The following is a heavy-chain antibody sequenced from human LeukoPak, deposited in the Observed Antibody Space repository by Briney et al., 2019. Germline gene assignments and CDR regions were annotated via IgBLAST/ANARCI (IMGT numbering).Heavy chain of an antibody. CDR1: GFSLRAYD. V-gene: IGHV3-23*01. D-gene: IGHD3-10*01. Sequence: GGSLRLSCAASGFSLRAYDLIWVRQAPGKGLDWVSIINGGGDIMMYEDSVRGRFTISRDNSKNTFYLQMNSLRVEDTTVYYCAMRDRGYGLDIWGQGTMVTVSS. J-gene: IGHJ3*02. CDR3: AMRDRGYGLDI. CDR2: INGGGDIM.